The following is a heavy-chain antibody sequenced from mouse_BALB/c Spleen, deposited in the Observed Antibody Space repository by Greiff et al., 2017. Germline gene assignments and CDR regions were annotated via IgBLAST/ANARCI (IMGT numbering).Heavy chain of an antibody. Sequence: EVKLMESGGGLVQPGGSRKLSCAASGFTFSSFGMHWVRQAPEKGLEWVAYISSGSSTIYYADTVKGRFTISRDNPKNTLFLQMTSLRSEDTAMYYCARGEPYYGSSSAWFAYWGQGTLVTVSA. CDR3: ARGEPYYGSSSAWFAY. V-gene: IGHV5-17*02. J-gene: IGHJ3*01. CDR2: ISSGSSTI. D-gene: IGHD1-1*01. CDR1: GFTFSSFG.